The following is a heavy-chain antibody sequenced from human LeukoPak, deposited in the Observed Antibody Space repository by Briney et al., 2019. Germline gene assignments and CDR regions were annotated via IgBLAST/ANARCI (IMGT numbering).Heavy chain of an antibody. V-gene: IGHV3-30*18. J-gene: IGHJ6*04. D-gene: IGHD2-21*01. CDR1: GSTFSSYG. CDR2: ISYDGSNK. Sequence: PGRSLRLSCAASGSTFSSYGMHWVRQAPGKGLEWVAVISYDGSNKYYADSVKGRFTISRDNSKNTLYLQMNSLRAEDTAVYYCAKDVVPKSRPHYYYYGMDVWGKGTTVTVSS. CDR3: AKDVVPKSRPHYYYYGMDV.